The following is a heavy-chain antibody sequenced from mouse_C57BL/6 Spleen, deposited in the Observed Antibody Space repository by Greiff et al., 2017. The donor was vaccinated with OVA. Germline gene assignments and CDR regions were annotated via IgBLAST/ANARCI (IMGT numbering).Heavy chain of an antibody. V-gene: IGHV5-17*01. D-gene: IGHD3-2*02. J-gene: IGHJ3*01. CDR2: ISSGSSTI. Sequence: EVMLVESGGGLVKPGGSLKLSCAASGFTFSDYGMHWVRQAPEKGLEWVAYISSGSSTIYYADTVKGRFTISRDNAKNTLLLQMTSQRSEDKAMYYCARGSSGYAQGLFAYWGKGTLVTVSA. CDR3: ARGSSGYAQGLFAY. CDR1: GFTFSDYG.